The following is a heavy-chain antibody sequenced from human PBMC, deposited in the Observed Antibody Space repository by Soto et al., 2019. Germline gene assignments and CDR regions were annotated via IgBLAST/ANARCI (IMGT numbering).Heavy chain of an antibody. CDR1: GFTFSGSA. V-gene: IGHV3-73*02. Sequence: EVQLVESGGGLVQPGGSLKLSCAASGFTFSGSAMHWVRQASGKGLEWVGRIRSKANSYATAYAASVKGRFTISRNDSKNTAYLQINSRNNEDTAVYYCTVTIFGARGYYYYGMDVWGQGTTVTVSS. D-gene: IGHD3-3*01. CDR2: IRSKANSYAT. CDR3: TVTIFGARGYYYYGMDV. J-gene: IGHJ6*02.